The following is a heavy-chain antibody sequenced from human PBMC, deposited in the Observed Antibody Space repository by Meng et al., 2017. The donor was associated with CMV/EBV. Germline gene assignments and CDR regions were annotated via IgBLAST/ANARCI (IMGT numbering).Heavy chain of an antibody. CDR1: GGSIVGSSYY. CDR2: IYYSVST. V-gene: IGHV4-39*07. J-gene: IGHJ4*02. D-gene: IGHD3-22*01. Sequence: GPRRTNLPESLPLTGAVSGGSIVGSSYYWGWIRQPPGKGLEWIGSIYYSVSTYYNPSLKSRVTISVDTSKNQFSLKLSSVTAADTAVYYCASLGAYSSGPFDYWGQGTLVTVSS. CDR3: ASLGAYSSGPFDY.